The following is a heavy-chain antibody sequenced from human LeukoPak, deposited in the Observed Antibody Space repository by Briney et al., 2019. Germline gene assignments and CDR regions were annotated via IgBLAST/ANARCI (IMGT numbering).Heavy chain of an antibody. CDR3: ARVALGRRWLPSSYYYGMDV. CDR1: GGTFSSYG. J-gene: IGHJ6*02. Sequence: SVKVSCKASGGTFSSYGINWVRQAPGQGLEWMGGIIPIFGTADYAPKFQGRVTITADESTSTAYVELSNLRSEDTAVYYCARVALGRRWLPSSYYYGMDVWGQGTTVTVSS. CDR2: IIPIFGTA. V-gene: IGHV1-69*13. D-gene: IGHD5-24*01.